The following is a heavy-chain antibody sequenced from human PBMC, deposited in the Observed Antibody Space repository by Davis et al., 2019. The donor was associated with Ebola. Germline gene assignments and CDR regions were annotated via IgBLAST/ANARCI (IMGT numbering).Heavy chain of an antibody. CDR1: GGTFSSYA. D-gene: IGHD1-1*01. Sequence: ASVKVSCKASGGTFSSYAISWVRQAPGQGLEWMGWINPNSGGTNYAQKFQGWVTMTRDTSISTAYMELSRLRSDDTAVYYCARNPTSTDAFDIWGQGTMVTVSS. CDR2: INPNSGGT. CDR3: ARNPTSTDAFDI. J-gene: IGHJ3*02. V-gene: IGHV1-2*04.